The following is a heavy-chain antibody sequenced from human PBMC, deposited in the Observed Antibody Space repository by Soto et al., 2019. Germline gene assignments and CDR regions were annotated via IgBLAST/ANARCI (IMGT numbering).Heavy chain of an antibody. CDR1: GFTFSNAW. Sequence: EVQLVESGGGLVKPGGSLRLSCAASGFTFSNAWMSWVRQAPGKGLEWVGRITSKTDGGTTDYAAPVKGRFTISRDDSKNMLYLQMNSLKTEDTGVYYCAGCISAPTWFAPWGQGTLVTVSS. V-gene: IGHV3-15*01. J-gene: IGHJ5*02. CDR3: AGCISAPTWFAP. CDR2: ITSKTDGGTT. D-gene: IGHD6-13*01.